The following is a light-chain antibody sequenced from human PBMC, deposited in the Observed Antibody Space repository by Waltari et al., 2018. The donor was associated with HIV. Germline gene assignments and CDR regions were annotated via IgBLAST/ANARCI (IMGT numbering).Light chain of an antibody. CDR2: EAV. J-gene: IGLJ3*02. CDR1: SSDVGNYNL. Sequence: QSALTQPASVSGSPGQSITISCTGTSSDVGNYNLVSWYQQYPGKAPKLMIYEAVKPPSGVSNRISASKSGNAASLTISGLQAEDEADYYCCSYGGSSTWVFGGGTKLTVL. V-gene: IGLV2-23*01. CDR3: CSYGGSSTWV.